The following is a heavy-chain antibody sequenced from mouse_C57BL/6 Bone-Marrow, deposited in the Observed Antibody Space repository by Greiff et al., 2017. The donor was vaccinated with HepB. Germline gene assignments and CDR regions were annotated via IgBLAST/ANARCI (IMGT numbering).Heavy chain of an antibody. J-gene: IGHJ4*01. Sequence: EVKLMESGPVLVKPGASVKMSCKASGYTFTDYYMNWVKQSHGKSLEWIGVINPYNGGTSYNQKFKGKATLTVDKSSSTAYMELNSLTSEDSAVYYCARRSTTVVGAMDYWGQGTSVTVSS. CDR1: GYTFTDYY. CDR2: INPYNGGT. CDR3: ARRSTTVVGAMDY. D-gene: IGHD1-1*01. V-gene: IGHV1-19*01.